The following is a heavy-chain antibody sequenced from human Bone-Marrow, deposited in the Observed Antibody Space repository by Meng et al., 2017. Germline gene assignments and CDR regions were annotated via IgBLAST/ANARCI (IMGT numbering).Heavy chain of an antibody. CDR2: ISYDGSNK. J-gene: IGHJ3*02. Sequence: GESLKISCAASGFTFSSYAMHWVRQAPGKGLEWVAVISYDGSNKYYADSVKGRFTISRDNSKNTLYLQMNSLRAEDTAVYYCANRGLWFGESSTKDAFDIWGQGTMVTVSS. CDR1: GFTFSSYA. D-gene: IGHD3-10*01. V-gene: IGHV3-30*04. CDR3: ANRGLWFGESSTKDAFDI.